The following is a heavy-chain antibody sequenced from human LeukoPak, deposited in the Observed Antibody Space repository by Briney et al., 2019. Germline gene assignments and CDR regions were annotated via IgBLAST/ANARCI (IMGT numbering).Heavy chain of an antibody. CDR2: IGSDGSSA. D-gene: IGHD3-22*01. J-gene: IGHJ3*02. Sequence: GGTLRLSCAASGFTFSFYFIHWIREGPGKALVWVLRIGSDGSSASSADSVKGRFTLPSDSTKNTVFLQMSSLRAEHTAIYYFALSYDYDHPHALDIWGQGTMVTVSS. CDR3: ALSYDYDHPHALDI. CDR1: GFTFSFYF. V-gene: IGHV3-74*01.